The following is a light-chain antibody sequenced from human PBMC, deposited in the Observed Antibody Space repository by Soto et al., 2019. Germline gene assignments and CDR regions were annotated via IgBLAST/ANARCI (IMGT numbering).Light chain of an antibody. CDR2: KAS. V-gene: IGKV1-5*03. Sequence: DIQMTQSPSTLSASVGDRVTITCRASQSISSWLAWYQQKPGKAPTVLIYKASSLESGVPSRFSGSGSGTDFTLTISSLQPDDFAAYYCQQYNSFPLTFGGGTKVEVK. J-gene: IGKJ4*01. CDR1: QSISSW. CDR3: QQYNSFPLT.